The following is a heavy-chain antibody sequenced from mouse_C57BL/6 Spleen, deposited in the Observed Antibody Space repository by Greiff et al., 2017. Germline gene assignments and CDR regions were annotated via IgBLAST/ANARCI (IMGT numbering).Heavy chain of an antibody. D-gene: IGHD4-1*01. Sequence: QVQLQQSGAELARPGASVKLSCKASGYTFTSYGISWVKQRPGQGLEWIGDIYPRSGSTYYNEKFKGKATLTADKSSSTAYMELRGLTSEDSAVYFCARWDYSWGQGTTLTVSS. J-gene: IGHJ2*01. CDR2: IYPRSGST. V-gene: IGHV1-81*01. CDR3: ARWDYS. CDR1: GYTFTSYG.